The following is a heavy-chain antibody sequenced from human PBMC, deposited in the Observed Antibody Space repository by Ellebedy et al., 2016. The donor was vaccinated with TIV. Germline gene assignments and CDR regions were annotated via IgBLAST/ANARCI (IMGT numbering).Heavy chain of an antibody. V-gene: IGHV3-30-3*01. CDR1: GFTFSSFA. CDR2: ISYDGSNK. D-gene: IGHD4-17*01. Sequence: GGSLRLSCAASGFTFSSFAMHWVRQAPGKGLEWVALISYDGSNKYYADSVKGRFTISRDNSKNTLYLQMNRLRVEDTAVYYCARWPSGDAPLDYWGQGTLVTVSS. J-gene: IGHJ4*02. CDR3: ARWPSGDAPLDY.